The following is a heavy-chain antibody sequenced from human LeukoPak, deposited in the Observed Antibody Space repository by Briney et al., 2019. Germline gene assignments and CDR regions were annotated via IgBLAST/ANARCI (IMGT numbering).Heavy chain of an antibody. V-gene: IGHV4-34*01. Sequence: SETLSLTCAVYGGSFSPYYWSWIRQSPDKGLEWIGEINHSGSTNYNPSLKSRVTISVDTSKNQFSLKLSSVTAADTAVYYCARHPKKLLWFGTLGAFDIWGQGTMVTVSS. CDR3: ARHPKKLLWFGTLGAFDI. CDR1: GGSFSPYY. D-gene: IGHD3-10*01. J-gene: IGHJ3*02. CDR2: INHSGST.